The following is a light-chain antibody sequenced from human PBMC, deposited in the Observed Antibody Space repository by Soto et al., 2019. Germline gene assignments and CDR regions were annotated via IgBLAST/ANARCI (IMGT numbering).Light chain of an antibody. V-gene: IGLV2-23*03. CDR3: CSYAGGSNV. CDR1: SSDAGSYKF. Sequence: QSALTQPASVSGSPGQSITISCTGTSSDAGSYKFVSWYQQYPGKAPKLMIYEGSKRPSGVSDRFSGSKSGNTASLTISGLQAEDEADYFCCSYAGGSNVFGTGTKVTVL. J-gene: IGLJ1*01. CDR2: EGS.